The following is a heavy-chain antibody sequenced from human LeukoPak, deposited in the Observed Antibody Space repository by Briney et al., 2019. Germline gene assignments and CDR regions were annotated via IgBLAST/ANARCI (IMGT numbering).Heavy chain of an antibody. CDR3: ARYSTGWGAFDY. J-gene: IGHJ4*02. CDR2: IYYSGST. CDR1: GGSISSYY. D-gene: IGHD3-16*01. Sequence: PSETLSLICTVSGGSISSYYWSWIRQPPGKGLEWIGYIYYSGSTNYNPSLKSRVTISVDTSKNQFSLKLSSVTAADTAVYYCARYSTGWGAFDYWGQGTLVTVSS. V-gene: IGHV4-59*01.